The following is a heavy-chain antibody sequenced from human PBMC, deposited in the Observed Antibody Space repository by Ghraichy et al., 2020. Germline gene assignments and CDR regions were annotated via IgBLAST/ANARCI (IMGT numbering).Heavy chain of an antibody. CDR3: AKGSSGSYYYGLFDY. CDR1: GFTFTTYA. D-gene: IGHD1-26*01. V-gene: IGHV3-23*01. J-gene: IGHJ4*02. CDR2: ISGSGGST. Sequence: GKSLNISCAASGFTFTTYAMSWVRQAPGKGLEWVSSISGSGGSTYYADSVKGRFTISRDNSKNTVYLQMNSLRAEDTAVYYCAKGSSGSYYYGLFDYWGQGTLVTVSS.